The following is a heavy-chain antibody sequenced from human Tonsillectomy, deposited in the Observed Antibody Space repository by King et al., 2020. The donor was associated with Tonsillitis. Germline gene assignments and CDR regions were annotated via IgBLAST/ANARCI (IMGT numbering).Heavy chain of an antibody. V-gene: IGHV3-15*01. Sequence: VQLVESGGRLVKPGGSLSLSCAASGLTFSDAWLNWVRQAPGKGLVWVGRIKSIPDGGTADYAAPVRGRFTLSRDDSKNTVSLQMHSLQTEDTAIYYCSTADKYSYGYPFDSWGQGTLVTVSS. CDR3: STADKYSYGYPFDS. CDR2: IKSIPDGGTA. J-gene: IGHJ4*02. D-gene: IGHD5-18*01. CDR1: GLTFSDAW.